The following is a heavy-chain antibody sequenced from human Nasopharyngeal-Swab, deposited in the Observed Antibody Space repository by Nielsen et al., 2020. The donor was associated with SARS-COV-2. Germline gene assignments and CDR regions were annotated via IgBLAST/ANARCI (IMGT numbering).Heavy chain of an antibody. CDR2: ISWNSGSI. D-gene: IGHD2-2*01. V-gene: IGHV3-9*01. Sequence: SLKISCAASGFTFDDYAMHWVRQAPGKGPEWVSGISWNSGSIGYADSVKGRFTISRDNAKNSLYLQMNSLRAEDTALYYCAKGKEAIVVVPGILNWFDPWGQGTLVTVSS. CDR3: AKGKEAIVVVPGILNWFDP. J-gene: IGHJ5*02. CDR1: GFTFDDYA.